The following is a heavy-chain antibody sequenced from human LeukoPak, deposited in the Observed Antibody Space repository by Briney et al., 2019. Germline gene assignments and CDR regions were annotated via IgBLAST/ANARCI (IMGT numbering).Heavy chain of an antibody. Sequence: GGSLRLSCAASGFTFSGYWMNWVRQSPGKGLEWVANIRQDASEKFYVDSVKGRFTISRDNAKNSLYLQMNSLRAEDTAVYYCARDPTETGIAVAEGAFDIWGQGAMVTVSS. D-gene: IGHD6-19*01. V-gene: IGHV3-7*01. J-gene: IGHJ3*02. CDR1: GFTFSGYW. CDR2: IRQDASEK. CDR3: ARDPTETGIAVAEGAFDI.